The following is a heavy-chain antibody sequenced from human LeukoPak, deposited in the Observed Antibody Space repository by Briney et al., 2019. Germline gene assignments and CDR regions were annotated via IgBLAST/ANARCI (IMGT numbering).Heavy chain of an antibody. V-gene: IGHV4-38-2*02. Sequence: SETLSLTCTVSGYSISSNYYWGWIRQPPGKGLEWIGSIYHSGSTYYNPSLKSRVTISVDTSKNQFSLKLSSATAADTAVYYCATQWGSGSYYPPDYWGQGTLVTVSS. CDR1: GYSISSNYY. CDR2: IYHSGST. J-gene: IGHJ4*02. CDR3: ATQWGSGSYYPPDY. D-gene: IGHD3-10*01.